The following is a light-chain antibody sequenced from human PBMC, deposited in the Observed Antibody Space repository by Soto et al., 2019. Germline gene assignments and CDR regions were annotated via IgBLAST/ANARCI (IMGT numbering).Light chain of an antibody. CDR3: QQCNNWSPRT. Sequence: EIVMTQSPATLSVSPGERATLSCRASQSVSGNLAWYQQKPGQAPRLLIHGASTRPTGIPARVSGSGSRAEFTRSVSSLESEGYAVYYCQQCNNWSPRTCGQGTKLEIK. J-gene: IGKJ2*01. CDR2: GAS. V-gene: IGKV3-15*01. CDR1: QSVSGN.